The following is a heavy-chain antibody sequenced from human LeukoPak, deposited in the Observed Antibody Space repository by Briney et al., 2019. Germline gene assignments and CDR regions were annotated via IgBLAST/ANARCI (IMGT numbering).Heavy chain of an antibody. CDR2: ISGSGGST. J-gene: IGHJ1*01. Sequence: SGGSLRLSCAASGFTFSSYAMSWVRQAPGKGLEWVSAISGSGGSTYYADSVKGRFTISRDNSKNTLCLQMNSLRAEDTAVYYCAKDSSYYYDSSGYYPRYFQHWGQGTLVTVSS. D-gene: IGHD3-22*01. CDR3: AKDSSYYYDSSGYYPRYFQH. CDR1: GFTFSSYA. V-gene: IGHV3-23*01.